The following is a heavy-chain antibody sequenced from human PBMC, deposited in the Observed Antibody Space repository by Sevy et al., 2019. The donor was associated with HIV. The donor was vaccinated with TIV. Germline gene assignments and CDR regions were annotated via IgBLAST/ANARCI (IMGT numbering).Heavy chain of an antibody. CDR3: GSQLTTAAFDI. CDR2: IYPGDSDT. Sequence: GESLKIYCKGSGYSFTSYWIGWVRQMPGKGLEWMGIIYPGDSDTRYSPSFQGQVTISADKSISTAYLQWSSLKASDTAMYYCGSQLTTAAFDIWGQGTMVTVSS. V-gene: IGHV5-51*01. CDR1: GYSFTSYW. D-gene: IGHD4-17*01. J-gene: IGHJ3*02.